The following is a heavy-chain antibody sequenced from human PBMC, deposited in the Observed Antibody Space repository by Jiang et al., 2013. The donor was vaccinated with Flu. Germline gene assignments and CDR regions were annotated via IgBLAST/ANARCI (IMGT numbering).Heavy chain of an antibody. CDR3: AKNEVIVVVPAVLAWFDP. V-gene: IGHV3-23*01. J-gene: IGHJ5*02. D-gene: IGHD2-2*01. CDR1: GFTFSSYA. Sequence: VQLLESGGGLVQPGGSLRLSCAASGFTFSSYAMSWVRQAPGKGLEWVSAISGSGGSTYYADSVKGRFTISRDNSKNTLYLQMNSLRAEDTAVYYCAKNEVIVVVPAVLAWFDPWGQGTLVTVSS. CDR2: ISGSGGST.